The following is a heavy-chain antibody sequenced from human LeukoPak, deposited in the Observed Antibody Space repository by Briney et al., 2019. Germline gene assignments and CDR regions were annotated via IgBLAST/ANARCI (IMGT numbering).Heavy chain of an antibody. J-gene: IGHJ6*02. D-gene: IGHD6-13*01. Sequence: ASVKVSCKDSGYTFTGYYMHWVRQAPGQGLEWMGWINPNSGDTDYAQKFQGRVTMTRDTSISTAYMELTRLRSDGTAVYYCARILIAAAAPYYYYGMDVWGQGTTVTVSS. CDR1: GYTFTGYY. V-gene: IGHV1-2*02. CDR3: ARILIAAAAPYYYYGMDV. CDR2: INPNSGDT.